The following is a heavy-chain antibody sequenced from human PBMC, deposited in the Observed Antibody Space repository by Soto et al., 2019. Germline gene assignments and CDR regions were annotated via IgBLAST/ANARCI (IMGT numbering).Heavy chain of an antibody. V-gene: IGHV4-59*01. J-gene: IGHJ4*02. CDR3: ARCGPNSYGYYEL. CDR1: GGSISRYY. Sequence: SETLSLTCTVSGGSISRYYRRWIRQPPGKGLEWIGYIYYSGSTNYNPSLKSRVTLSVDTSKNQFSLKLSSVTAADTAVYYCARCGPNSYGYYELWGQGTLVTVSS. CDR2: IYYSGST. D-gene: IGHD3-22*01.